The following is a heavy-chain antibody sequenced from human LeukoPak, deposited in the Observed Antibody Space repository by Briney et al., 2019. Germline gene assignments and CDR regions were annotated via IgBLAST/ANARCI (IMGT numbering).Heavy chain of an antibody. CDR1: GFTFSGYG. CDR3: AKDLFHGLGTRFVDS. J-gene: IGHJ4*02. V-gene: IGHV3-30*02. Sequence: PGGSLRLSCAASGFTFSGYGMHWVRQAPGKGLEWVTFIHYDGSITYYADSVKGRFTISRDNFKDTLFLQMNRLRAEDTAVYHCAKDLFHGLGTRFVDSWGQGTLVTVSS. CDR2: IHYDGSIT. D-gene: IGHD3-10*01.